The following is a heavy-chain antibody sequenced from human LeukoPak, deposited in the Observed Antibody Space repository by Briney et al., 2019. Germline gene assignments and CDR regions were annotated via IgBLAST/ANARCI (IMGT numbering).Heavy chain of an antibody. J-gene: IGHJ5*02. Sequence: GASVTVSCKSSGYTFTDYYIHWGRQAHAQGLEWMGWINPKRGATKYAQKFQGRVTMTRDTAISTAYMELSSLTSDDTAVYSCARDAATSGTSWFDPWGQGTLVTVSS. V-gene: IGHV1-2*02. D-gene: IGHD6-13*01. CDR2: INPKRGAT. CDR1: GYTFTDYY. CDR3: ARDAATSGTSWFDP.